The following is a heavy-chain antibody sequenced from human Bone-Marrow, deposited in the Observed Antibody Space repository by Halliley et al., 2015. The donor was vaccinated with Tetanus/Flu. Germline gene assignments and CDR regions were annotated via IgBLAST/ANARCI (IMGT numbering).Heavy chain of an antibody. V-gene: IGHV4-31*02. D-gene: IGHD5-12*01. J-gene: IGHJ4*02. CDR2: IFFSGIT. Sequence: WIGYIFFSGITYYNPSLETRVSISVDTSKPQFSLKLTSMTAADTAVYYCAMGTSGYGDYFDNWGLGTLVTVSS. CDR3: AMGTSGYGDYFDN.